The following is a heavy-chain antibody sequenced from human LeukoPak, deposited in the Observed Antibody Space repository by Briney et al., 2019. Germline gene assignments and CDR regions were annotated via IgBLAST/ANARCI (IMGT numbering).Heavy chain of an antibody. CDR3: AREDDFWSGSAFDY. J-gene: IGHJ4*02. Sequence: GGSLRLSCAASGFTFSSCEMNWVRQAPGKGLEWVSYISSSGSTIYYADSVKGRFTISRDNAKNSLYLQMNSLRAEDTAVYYCAREDDFWSGSAFDYWGQGTLVTVSS. D-gene: IGHD3-3*01. V-gene: IGHV3-48*03. CDR2: ISSSGSTI. CDR1: GFTFSSCE.